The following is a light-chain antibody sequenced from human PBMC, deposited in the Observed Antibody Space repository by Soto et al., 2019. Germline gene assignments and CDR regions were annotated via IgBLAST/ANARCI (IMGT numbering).Light chain of an antibody. Sequence: SYELTQPPSVSVAPGKTARNTCGGNNIGSKSEHWYQQKPGQAPVLVIYYDSDRPSGIPERFSGSNSGNTATLTISRVEAGDEADYYCQVWDSSSDHVVFGGGTKLTVL. CDR2: YDS. V-gene: IGLV3-21*04. CDR3: QVWDSSSDHVV. J-gene: IGLJ2*01. CDR1: NIGSKS.